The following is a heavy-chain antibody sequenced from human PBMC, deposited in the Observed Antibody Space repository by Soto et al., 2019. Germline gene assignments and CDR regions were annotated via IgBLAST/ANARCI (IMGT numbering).Heavy chain of an antibody. D-gene: IGHD2-2*01. CDR3: ARDGGYCSTAHCYFINYHHYGLDV. Sequence: GGSLRLSCEASGFTFSSYSMNWVRQTPGKGLEWVSSISSSGSHIYYADSVKGRFTISRDNAKKSLFLQMNSLRAEDTAVYYCARDGGYCSTAHCYFINYHHYGLDVWGQGNTVTVPS. V-gene: IGHV3-21*01. J-gene: IGHJ6*02. CDR2: ISSSGSHI. CDR1: GFTFSSYS.